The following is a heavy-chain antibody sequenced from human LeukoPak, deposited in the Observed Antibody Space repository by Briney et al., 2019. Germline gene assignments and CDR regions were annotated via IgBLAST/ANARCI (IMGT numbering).Heavy chain of an antibody. J-gene: IGHJ5*02. Sequence: PSETLSLTCAVYGGSFSGYYWSWIRQPPGKGLEWIGEINHSGSTNYNPPLKSRVTISVDTSKNQFSLKLSSVTAADTAVYYCARGYNWFDPWGQGTLVTVSS. CDR3: ARGYNWFDP. CDR1: GGSFSGYY. V-gene: IGHV4-34*01. CDR2: INHSGST.